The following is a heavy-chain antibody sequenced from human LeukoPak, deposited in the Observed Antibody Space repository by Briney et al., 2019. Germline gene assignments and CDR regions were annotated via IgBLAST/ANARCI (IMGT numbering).Heavy chain of an antibody. V-gene: IGHV4-34*01. CDR1: GGSFSGYY. D-gene: IGHD6-19*01. J-gene: IGHJ4*02. Sequence: SETLSLTCAVYGGSFSGYYWSWIRQPPGQGLEWIGEINHSGSTNYNPSLKSRDTISVDTSKNQFSLKLSSVTAADTAVYYCARGYSSGWYAFDYWGQGTLVTVSS. CDR2: INHSGST. CDR3: ARGYSSGWYAFDY.